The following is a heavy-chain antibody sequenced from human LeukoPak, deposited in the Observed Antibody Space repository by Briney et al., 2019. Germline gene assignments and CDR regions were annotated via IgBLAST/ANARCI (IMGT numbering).Heavy chain of an antibody. D-gene: IGHD3-22*01. CDR1: GYTFTGYY. Sequence: ASVKVSCKASGYTFTGYYMHWVRQAPGQGLEWMGWINPNSGGTNYAQKFQVRVTMTRDTSISTAYMELSRLRSDDTAVYYCARVGGVYYDSSGYSYWGQGTLVTVSS. CDR3: ARVGGVYYDSSGYSY. J-gene: IGHJ4*02. V-gene: IGHV1-2*02. CDR2: INPNSGGT.